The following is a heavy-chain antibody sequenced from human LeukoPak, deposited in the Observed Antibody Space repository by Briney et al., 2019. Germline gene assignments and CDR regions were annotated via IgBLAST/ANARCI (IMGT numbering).Heavy chain of an antibody. CDR1: GFTFSSYG. CDR2: IWYDGSKR. V-gene: IGHV3-33*06. Sequence: PGGSLRLSCAASGFTFSSYGMNWVRQPPGKGLEWVAVIWYDGSKRYYADSVKGRFTISRDDSKHTQYLQMDSLRAEDTAVYYCAKDIYYYDSSRYFQHWGQGTLVTVSS. D-gene: IGHD3-22*01. CDR3: AKDIYYYDSSRYFQH. J-gene: IGHJ1*01.